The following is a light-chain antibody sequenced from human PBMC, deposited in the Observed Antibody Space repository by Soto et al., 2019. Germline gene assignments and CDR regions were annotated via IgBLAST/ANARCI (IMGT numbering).Light chain of an antibody. J-gene: IGLJ2*01. CDR1: SSNIGSNT. V-gene: IGLV1-44*01. Sequence: QSVLTQPPSASGTPGQRVTISCSGSSSNIGSNTVNWYQQLPGTAPKLLIYSNNQRPSGVPDRCSGSKSGTSASLAISGLQSEDEADYSCAAWDDSLNGVVFGGGTKLTVL. CDR2: SNN. CDR3: AAWDDSLNGVV.